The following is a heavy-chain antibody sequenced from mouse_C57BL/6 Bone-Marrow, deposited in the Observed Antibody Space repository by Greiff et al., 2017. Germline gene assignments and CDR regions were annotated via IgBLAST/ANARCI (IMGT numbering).Heavy chain of an antibody. D-gene: IGHD1-1*01. J-gene: IGHJ3*01. CDR3: ASLYYYGSSYPPWFAY. CDR1: GFTFSSYT. Sequence: EVKLVESGGGLVKPGGSLKLSCAASGFTFSSYTMSWVRQTPEKRLEWVATISGGGGNTYYPDSVKGRFTISRDKAKNTLYLQMSSLRSEDTALYYCASLYYYGSSYPPWFAYWGQGTLVTVSA. V-gene: IGHV5-9*01. CDR2: ISGGGGNT.